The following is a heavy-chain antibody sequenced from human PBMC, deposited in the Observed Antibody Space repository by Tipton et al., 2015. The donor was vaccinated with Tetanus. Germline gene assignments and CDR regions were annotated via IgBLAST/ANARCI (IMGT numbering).Heavy chain of an antibody. CDR2: TYYRSKWXN. Sequence: GLVKPSQTLSLTCAIXGDXXFSNXXXXNWIRQSPSRGXXXLGRTYYRSKWXNDXAVYXKSRXTINPDTSKNQFSLQLNSVTPEDSAVYYCARSWGSGRYFDYWGQGTLVTVSS. V-gene: IGHV6-1*01. CDR1: GDXXFSNXXX. D-gene: IGHD6-19*01. J-gene: IGHJ4*02. CDR3: ARSWGSGRYFDY.